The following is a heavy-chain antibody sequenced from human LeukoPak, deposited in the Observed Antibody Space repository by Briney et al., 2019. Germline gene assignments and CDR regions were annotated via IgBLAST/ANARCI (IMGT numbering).Heavy chain of an antibody. D-gene: IGHD1-26*01. CDR2: ISGSGRSN. CDR3: AKDCGSYSSYFDY. CDR1: GFTFMNYG. J-gene: IGHJ4*02. V-gene: IGHV3-23*01. Sequence: GGSLRLSCEVSGFTFMNYGMSWVRQAPGKGLEWVSSISGSGRSNYSADSVKGRFTISRDNSKNTLYLQMNSLRAEDTAVYYCAKDCGSYSSYFDYWGQGTLVTVSS.